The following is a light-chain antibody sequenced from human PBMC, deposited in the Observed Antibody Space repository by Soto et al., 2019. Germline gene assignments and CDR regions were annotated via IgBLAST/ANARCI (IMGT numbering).Light chain of an antibody. CDR1: SSNIGSNT. V-gene: IGLV1-44*01. Sequence: QSVLTQPPSASGTPGQRVTISCSGSSSNIGSNTVNWYQQLPGTAPKLLIYSNTQRPSGVPDRFSGSKSGTSASLAISGLQSEDEADYYCAAWDDSLSGPVVFGGGTKLTVL. CDR3: AAWDDSLSGPVV. CDR2: SNT. J-gene: IGLJ2*01.